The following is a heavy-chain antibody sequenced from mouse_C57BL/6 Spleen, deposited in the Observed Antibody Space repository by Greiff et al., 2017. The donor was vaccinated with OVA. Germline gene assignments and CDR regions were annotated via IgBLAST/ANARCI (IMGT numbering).Heavy chain of an antibody. CDR2: IDPNSGGT. D-gene: IGHD1-1*02. Sequence: QVQLQQPGAELVKPGASVKLSCKASGYTFTSYWMHWVKQRPGRGLEWIGRIDPNSGGTKYNEKFKSKATLTVDKHSSTAYMQLSSLTSDDSAVYYCARSYWYYWYFDVWGTGTTVTVSS. CDR3: ARSYWYYWYFDV. J-gene: IGHJ1*03. CDR1: GYTFTSYW. V-gene: IGHV1-72*01.